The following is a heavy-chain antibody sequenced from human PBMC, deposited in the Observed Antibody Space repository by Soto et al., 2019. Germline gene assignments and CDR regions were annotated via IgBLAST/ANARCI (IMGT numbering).Heavy chain of an antibody. Sequence: ASVKVSCKASGYTFTSYYMHWVRQAPGQGLEWMGIINPSGGSTSYAQKFQGRVTMTRDTSTSTVYMELSSLRSEDTAVYYCARDLGINSGYDPFDYWGQGTLVTVSS. CDR2: INPSGGST. CDR1: GYTFTSYY. CDR3: ARDLGINSGYDPFDY. V-gene: IGHV1-46*01. D-gene: IGHD5-12*01. J-gene: IGHJ4*02.